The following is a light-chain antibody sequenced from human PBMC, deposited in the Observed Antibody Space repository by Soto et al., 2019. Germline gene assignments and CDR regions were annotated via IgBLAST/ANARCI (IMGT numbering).Light chain of an antibody. CDR2: GAS. CDR1: QSVSSSY. CDR3: QQYGSSPPYT. Sequence: EIVLTQSPGTLSLSPGERATLSCRASQSVSSSYLAWYQQKPGQAPRLLIYGASSRATGIPDRFSGSGSGTDLTLTISRLEPEDFGVYYCQQYGSSPPYTFGQGTKLEIK. J-gene: IGKJ2*01. V-gene: IGKV3-20*01.